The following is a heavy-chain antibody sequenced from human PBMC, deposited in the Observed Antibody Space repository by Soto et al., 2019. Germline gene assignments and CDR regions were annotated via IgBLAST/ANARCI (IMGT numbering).Heavy chain of an antibody. Sequence: EVQLVESGGGLVQPGRSLRLSCAASGFTFDDYAMHWVRQAPGKGLEWVSGISWNSGSIGYADSVKGRFTISRENAKNSLYLQMNSLRAEDTALYYCAKDVAAAAGLYYFDYWGQGTLVTVSS. CDR2: ISWNSGSI. V-gene: IGHV3-9*01. J-gene: IGHJ4*02. CDR1: GFTFDDYA. D-gene: IGHD6-13*01. CDR3: AKDVAAAAGLYYFDY.